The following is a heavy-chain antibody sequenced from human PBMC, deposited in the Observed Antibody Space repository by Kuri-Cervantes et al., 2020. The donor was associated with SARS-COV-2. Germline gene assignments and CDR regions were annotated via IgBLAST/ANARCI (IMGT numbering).Heavy chain of an antibody. J-gene: IGHJ4*02. CDR3: ARGRYYYGSGSQIFFDY. CDR2: IYHSGST. V-gene: IGHV4-34*01. D-gene: IGHD3-10*01. Sequence: ESLKISCAVYGGSFSGYYWSWIRQPPGKGLEWIGSIYHSGSTYYNPSLKSRVTISVDTSKNQFSLKLSSVTAADTAVYYCARGRYYYGSGSQIFFDYWGQGTLVTVSS. CDR1: GGSFSGYY.